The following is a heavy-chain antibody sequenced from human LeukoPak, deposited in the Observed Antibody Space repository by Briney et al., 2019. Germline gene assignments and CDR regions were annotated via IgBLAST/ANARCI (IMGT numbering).Heavy chain of an antibody. CDR2: INSDGSST. CDR3: ARGGSYLSAFDI. D-gene: IGHD1-26*01. V-gene: IGHV3-74*01. J-gene: IGHJ3*02. Sequence: GVSLRLSCAAAGFTFSTHWMHWVRQAPGNGRVWVSRINSDGSSTSYADSVKGRFTISIDNAKNTLDLQMKSLTAQQMDVYYRARGGSYLSAFDIWGQGTMVTVSS. CDR1: GFTFSTHW.